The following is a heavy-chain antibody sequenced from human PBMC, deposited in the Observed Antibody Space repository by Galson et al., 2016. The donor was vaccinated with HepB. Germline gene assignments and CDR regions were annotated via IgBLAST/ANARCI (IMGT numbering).Heavy chain of an antibody. J-gene: IGHJ5*02. D-gene: IGHD3-3*01. V-gene: IGHV2-5*02. CDR1: GFSLSTSGVG. CDR3: GYRQEYITLFGVIIPWFDP. CDR2: IYWDDDT. Sequence: PALVKPTQTLTLTCTFSGFSLSTSGVGVGWIRQPPGKALEWLAVIYWDDDTRYSPSLKSRLTITRDTSKNQVVLTMSNVDPVDTATYYCGYRQEYITLFGVIIPWFDPWGQGTLVTVSS.